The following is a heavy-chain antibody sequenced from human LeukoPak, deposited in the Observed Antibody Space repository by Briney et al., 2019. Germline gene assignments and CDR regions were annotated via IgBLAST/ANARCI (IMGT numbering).Heavy chain of an antibody. CDR3: AREGSSGRYYFDY. J-gene: IGHJ4*02. CDR1: GGSISSSSYY. Sequence: SETLSLTYTVSGGSISSSSYYWGWLRQPPGKGLEWIGSIYYSGSTHYTPSLKSRVTMSVDTSKNQLSLELSSVTAAETAVYYCAREGSSGRYYFDYWGQGTLVTVSS. V-gene: IGHV4-39*02. D-gene: IGHD6-6*01. CDR2: IYYSGST.